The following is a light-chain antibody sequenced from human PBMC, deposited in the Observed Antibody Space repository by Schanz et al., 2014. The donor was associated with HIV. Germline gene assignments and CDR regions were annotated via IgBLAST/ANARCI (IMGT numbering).Light chain of an antibody. V-gene: IGKV3-11*01. Sequence: DIVLSQSLVTLSLFPGERATLSCRASQYIGSFLAWYQQRPGQAPRLLIYDVSTRAPGVPAKFTGSGFGTDFTLSISNLQPEDSAVYFCQQRDNWPLFSFGQGTKLQIK. CDR3: QQRDNWPLFS. CDR2: DVS. CDR1: QYIGSF. J-gene: IGKJ2*01.